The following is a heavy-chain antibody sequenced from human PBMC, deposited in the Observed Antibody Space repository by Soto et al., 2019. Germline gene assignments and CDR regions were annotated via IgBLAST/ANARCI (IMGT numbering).Heavy chain of an antibody. V-gene: IGHV3-48*01. D-gene: IGHD3-9*01. J-gene: IGHJ4*02. Sequence: GGSLRLSCAASGFTFSSYSMNWVRQAPGKGLEWVSYISSSSSTIYYADSAKGRFTISRDNAKNSLYLQMNSLRAEDTAVYYCATERARPAYYDILTGYYSFDYWGQGTLVTVSS. CDR1: GFTFSSYS. CDR2: ISSSSSTI. CDR3: ATERARPAYYDILTGYYSFDY.